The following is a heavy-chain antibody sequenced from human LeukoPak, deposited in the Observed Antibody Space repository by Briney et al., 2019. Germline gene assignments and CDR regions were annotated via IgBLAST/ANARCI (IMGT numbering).Heavy chain of an antibody. D-gene: IGHD6-6*01. V-gene: IGHV3-15*01. J-gene: IGHJ4*02. CDR1: GFTFSNAW. CDR2: IKSKTDGGTT. Sequence: PGGSLRLSCAASGFTFSNAWMSWVRQAPGKGLEWVGRIKSKTDGGTTDYAAPVKGRFTISRDDSKNTLYLQMNSLKTEDTAVYYCTTDGESIAALSVLYWGQGTLVTVSS. CDR3: TTDGESIAALSVLY.